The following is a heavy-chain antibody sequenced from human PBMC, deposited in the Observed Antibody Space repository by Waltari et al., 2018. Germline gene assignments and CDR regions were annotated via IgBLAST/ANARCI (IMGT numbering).Heavy chain of an antibody. D-gene: IGHD3-10*01. J-gene: IGHJ6*03. CDR2: IYSGGST. CDR1: GFTFSSYS. V-gene: IGHV3-66*01. CDR3: ARSFYYYYYMDV. Sequence: EVQLVESGGGLVKPGGSLRLSCAASGFTFSSYSMKWVRQAPGKGLEWVSVIYSGGSTYYADSVKCRFTISRDNSKNTLYLQMNSLRAEDTAVYYCARSFYYYYYMDVWGKGTTVTVSS.